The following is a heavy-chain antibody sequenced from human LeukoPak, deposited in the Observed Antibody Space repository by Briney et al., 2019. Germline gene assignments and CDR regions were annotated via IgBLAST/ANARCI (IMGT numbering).Heavy chain of an antibody. CDR2: IFYSGST. D-gene: IGHD6-13*01. J-gene: IGHJ5*02. V-gene: IGHV4-39*01. CDR1: GGSISSSSYY. CDR3: ARHGIMAAAGLHWFDP. Sequence: PSETLSLTCTVSGGSISSSSYYWGWIRQPPGKGLEWIGSIFYSGSTYYNSSLKSRVTISVDTSKNQFSLKLSSVTAAETAVYYCARHGIMAAAGLHWFDPWGQGTLATVSS.